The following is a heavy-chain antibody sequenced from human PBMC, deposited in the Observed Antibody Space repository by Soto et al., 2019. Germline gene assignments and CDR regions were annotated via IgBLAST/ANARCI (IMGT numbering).Heavy chain of an antibody. V-gene: IGHV4-34*01. CDR2: INHSGST. J-gene: IGHJ3*02. CDR1: GGSFSGYY. CDR3: ARGRYCSSTSCYTDAFDI. D-gene: IGHD2-2*02. Sequence: SETLSLTCAVYGGSFSGYYWSWIRQPPGKGLEWIGEINHSGSTNYNPSLKSRVTISVDTSKNQFSLKLSSVTAADTAVYYCARGRYCSSTSCYTDAFDIWGQGTMVTV.